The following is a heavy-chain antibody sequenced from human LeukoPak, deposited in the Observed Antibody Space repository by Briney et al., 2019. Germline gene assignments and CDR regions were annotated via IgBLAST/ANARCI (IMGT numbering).Heavy chain of an antibody. J-gene: IGHJ5*02. D-gene: IGHD6-13*01. CDR1: GYTFTDYY. V-gene: IGHV1-69-2*01. CDR2: VDPEDGET. CDR3: ATGGIAAAGTGHWFDP. Sequence: ASVKVSCKVSGYTFTDYYMHWVQQAPGKGREWMGLVDPEDGETIYAEKFQGRVTITADTSTDTAYMELSSLRSEDTAVYYCATGGIAAAGTGHWFDPWGQGTLVTVSS.